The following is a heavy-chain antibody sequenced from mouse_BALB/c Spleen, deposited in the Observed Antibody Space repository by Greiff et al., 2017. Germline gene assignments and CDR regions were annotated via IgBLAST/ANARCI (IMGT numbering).Heavy chain of an antibody. CDR1: GYTFSSYW. CDR3: TRWNWDWYFDV. J-gene: IGHJ1*01. V-gene: IGHV1-9*01. CDR2: ILPGSGST. D-gene: IGHD4-1*01. Sequence: QVQLQQSGAELMKPGASVKISCKATGYTFSSYWIEWVKQRPGHGLEWIGEILPGSGSTNYNEKFKGKATFTADTSSSTAYMQLKSLTSEESAVYYCTRWNWDWYFDVWGAGTTVTVSS.